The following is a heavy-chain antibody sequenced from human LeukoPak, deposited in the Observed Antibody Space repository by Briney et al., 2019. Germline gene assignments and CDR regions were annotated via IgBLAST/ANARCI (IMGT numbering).Heavy chain of an antibody. J-gene: IGHJ6*03. V-gene: IGHV3-23*01. Sequence: GGSLRLSCAASGFTFSIYAMSWVRQAPGKGLEWVSTISGSGDNTYYAESVKGRFTISRDNSKNRLYLKMNSLRAEDTAVYYCARDSKRRIPYYMDVWGKGTTVTVSS. CDR2: ISGSGDNT. CDR3: ARDSKRRIPYYMDV. CDR1: GFTFSIYA.